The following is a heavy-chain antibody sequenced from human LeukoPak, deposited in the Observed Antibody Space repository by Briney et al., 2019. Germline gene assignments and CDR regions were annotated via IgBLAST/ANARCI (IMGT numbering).Heavy chain of an antibody. D-gene: IGHD6-19*01. Sequence: GGSLRLSCAASGFTFSDYDMTWVRQGPGKGLEWVSTISGSGKSSNSADSVKGRFAISRDNSKSTVYLQMSSLRVEDTAVYYCAKGGVRYSSGWFYFDYWGQGTLVTVSS. CDR1: GFTFSDYD. J-gene: IGHJ4*02. V-gene: IGHV3-23*01. CDR3: AKGGVRYSSGWFYFDY. CDR2: ISGSGKSS.